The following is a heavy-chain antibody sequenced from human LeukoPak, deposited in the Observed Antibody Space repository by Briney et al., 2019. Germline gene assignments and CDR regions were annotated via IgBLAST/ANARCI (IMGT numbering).Heavy chain of an antibody. CDR2: INHSGST. CDR3: ARGPQGGYSCGPPPSY. CDR1: GGSFSGYY. V-gene: IGHV4-34*01. J-gene: IGHJ4*02. Sequence: SETLSLTCAVYGGSFSGYYWSWIRQPPGKGLEWIGEINHSGSTNYNPSLKSRVTISVDTSKNQFSLKLSSVTAADTAVYYCARGPQGGYSCGPPPSYWGQGTLVTVSS. D-gene: IGHD5-18*01.